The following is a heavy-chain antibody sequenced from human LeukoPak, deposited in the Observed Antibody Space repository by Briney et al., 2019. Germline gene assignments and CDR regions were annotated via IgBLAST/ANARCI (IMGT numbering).Heavy chain of an antibody. Sequence: GGSLRLSCAASGFTFTNYAMSWVRQAPGKGLEWVSGISGSGGGTYYADSVKGRFTISRDNSKNTLYLQMNSLRAEDTAVYYCAKYIVVVSAKGDYFDHWGQGTLVTVSS. D-gene: IGHD2-2*01. CDR2: ISGSGGGT. CDR1: GFTFTNYA. CDR3: AKYIVVVSAKGDYFDH. V-gene: IGHV3-23*01. J-gene: IGHJ4*02.